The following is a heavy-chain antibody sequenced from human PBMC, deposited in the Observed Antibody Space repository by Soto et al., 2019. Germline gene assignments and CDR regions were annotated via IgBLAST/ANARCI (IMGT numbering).Heavy chain of an antibody. CDR1: GGTFSSYT. CDR3: ATLGFKLERLGY. J-gene: IGHJ4*02. V-gene: IGHV1-69*02. Sequence: ASVKVSCKASGGTFSSYTISWVRQAPGQGLEWMGRIIPILGIANYAQKFQGRVTITADKSTSTAYMELSSLRSEDTAVYYCATLGFKLERLGYWGQGTLVTVSS. D-gene: IGHD1-1*01. CDR2: IIPILGIA.